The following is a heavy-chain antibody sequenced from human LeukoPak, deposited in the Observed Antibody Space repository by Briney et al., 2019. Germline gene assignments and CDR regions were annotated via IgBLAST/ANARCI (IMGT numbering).Heavy chain of an antibody. V-gene: IGHV3-23*01. CDR2: ISGSGDST. J-gene: IGHJ4*02. CDR3: AKGRYYITGASGY. CDR1: GFIFSDQN. Sequence: PGGSLRLSCAASGFIFSDQNMNWVRQAPGKGLEWVSGISGSGDSTYYADSVKGRFTISRDNSKNTLYLQMNSLRAEDTALYYCAKGRYYITGASGYWGQGTLVTVSS. D-gene: IGHD1-20*01.